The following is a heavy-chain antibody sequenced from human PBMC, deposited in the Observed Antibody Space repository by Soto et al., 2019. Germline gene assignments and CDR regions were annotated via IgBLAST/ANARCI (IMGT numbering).Heavy chain of an antibody. CDR2: IYYSGST. V-gene: IGHV4-31*02. CDR3: ARNSKLTNYYYFAMDV. Sequence: SETLSLTCTVSGGSISSTDFYWSWIRQHPGEGLEWIGYIYYSGSTYYNPSLKRRVTISVDTSKNQFSLELTSVTAADTAVYYCARNSKLTNYYYFAMDVWGQGTTVTVSS. CDR1: GGSISSTDFY. D-gene: IGHD1-1*01. J-gene: IGHJ6*02.